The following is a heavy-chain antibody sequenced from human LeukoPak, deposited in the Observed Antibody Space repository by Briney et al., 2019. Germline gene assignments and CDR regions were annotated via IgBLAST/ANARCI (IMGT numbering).Heavy chain of an antibody. D-gene: IGHD2-15*01. CDR2: ISSSSSYI. V-gene: IGHV3-21*01. CDR3: ARDPCGYCSGGSCYSCSGMDV. Sequence: GGSLRLSCAASGFTFSSYSMNWVRQAPGKGLEWVSSISSSSSYIYYADSVKGRFTISRDNSKNTLYLQMNSLRAEDTAVYYCARDPCGYCSGGSCYSCSGMDVWGQGTTVTVSS. J-gene: IGHJ6*02. CDR1: GFTFSSYS.